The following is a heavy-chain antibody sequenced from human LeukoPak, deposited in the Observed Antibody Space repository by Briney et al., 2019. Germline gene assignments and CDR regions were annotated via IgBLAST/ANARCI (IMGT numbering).Heavy chain of an antibody. CDR1: GYTFTSYY. CDR3: ARDLEQWLVRNGVDV. J-gene: IGHJ6*02. Sequence: ASVKVSCKASGYTFTSYYIHWVRQAPGQGLEWMGIINPSGGSTSYAQKFQGRVTMTRDTSTSTVYMELSSLRSEDTAVYYCARDLEQWLVRNGVDVWGQGTTVTVSS. V-gene: IGHV1-46*01. D-gene: IGHD6-19*01. CDR2: INPSGGST.